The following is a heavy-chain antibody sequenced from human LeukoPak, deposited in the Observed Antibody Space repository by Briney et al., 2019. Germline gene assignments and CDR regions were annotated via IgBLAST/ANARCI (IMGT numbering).Heavy chain of an antibody. CDR3: AGRFSSSWAHAY. V-gene: IGHV3-53*01. CDR2: IYSDGRT. D-gene: IGHD6-13*01. CDR1: GFTVTSNY. Sequence: GGFLRLSCAASGFTVTSNYMSWVRQAPGKGLEWVSSIYSDGRTFYADSVKGRFTTSRDNSKNTLSLQFNSLRVEDTAVYYCAGRFSSSWAHAYWGQGTLVTVSS. J-gene: IGHJ4*02.